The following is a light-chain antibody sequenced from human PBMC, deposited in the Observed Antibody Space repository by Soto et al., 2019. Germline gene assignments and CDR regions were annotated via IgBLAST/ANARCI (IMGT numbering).Light chain of an antibody. Sequence: QSALTQPASVSGSPGQSITISCTETSSDVGGYDYVSWFQQYPGKAPSLMLYDVYRRPSGVSYRFSGSKSGNTASLTISGLQAEDEADYYCSSYTTTSTVVFGGGTKLTVL. CDR2: DVY. CDR3: SSYTTTSTVV. J-gene: IGLJ2*01. CDR1: SSDVGGYDY. V-gene: IGLV2-14*01.